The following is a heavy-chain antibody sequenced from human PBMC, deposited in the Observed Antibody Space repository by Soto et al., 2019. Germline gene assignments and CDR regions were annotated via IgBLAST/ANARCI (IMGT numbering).Heavy chain of an antibody. V-gene: IGHV1-2*02. CDR3: ARHLVVYAIRDYYYGMDV. D-gene: IGHD2-8*02. CDR1: GYTFTGYY. J-gene: IGHJ6*02. Sequence: ASVKVSCKASGYTFTGYYMHWVRQAPGQGLEWMGWINPNSGGTNYAQKFQGRVTMTRDTSISTAYMELSRLRSDDTAVYYCARHLVVYAIRDYYYGMDVWGQGTTVTVSS. CDR2: INPNSGGT.